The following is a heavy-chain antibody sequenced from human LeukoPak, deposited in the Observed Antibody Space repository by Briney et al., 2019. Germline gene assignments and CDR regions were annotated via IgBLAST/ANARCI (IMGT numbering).Heavy chain of an antibody. D-gene: IGHD6-6*01. CDR1: GGSISSYY. J-gene: IGHJ4*02. V-gene: IGHV4-59*01. CDR2: IYYTGNT. Sequence: PSETLCLTCTVSGGSISSYYWSWIRQPPGKGQEWIGYIYYTGNTSYNPSLKSRVTISVDTSKNQFSLKLSSVTAADTAVYYCARDRPWRADYWGQGTLVTVSS. CDR3: ARDRPWRADY.